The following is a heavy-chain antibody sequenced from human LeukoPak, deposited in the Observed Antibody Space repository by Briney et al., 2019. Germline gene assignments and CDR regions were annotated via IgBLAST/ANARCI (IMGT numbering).Heavy chain of an antibody. V-gene: IGHV3-11*01. CDR3: ARGHFGLDV. Sequence: GGSLRLSCEASGFTFSDWFVSWIRQAPGTGLEWVSYISNSGNTIYYADSVKGRFTISRDNAKKTVNLQMNSLRAEDTAIYYCARGHFGLDVWGQGTTVTVSS. CDR1: GFTFSDWF. J-gene: IGHJ6*02. CDR2: ISNSGNTI.